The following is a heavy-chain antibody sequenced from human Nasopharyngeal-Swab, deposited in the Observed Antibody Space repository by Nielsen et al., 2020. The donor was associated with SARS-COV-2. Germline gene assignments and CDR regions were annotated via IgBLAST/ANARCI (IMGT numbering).Heavy chain of an antibody. V-gene: IGHV3-21*01. CDR3: ARDGLDYDFWSAYFMDV. Sequence: GESVKISCAASGFTFNNYNFNWDRQAPGKGQEWVSSISSSSSYIYYADSVKGRFTISRDNAKNSLYLQMNSLRAEDTAVYYCARDGLDYDFWSAYFMDVWGQGTTVTVSS. CDR2: ISSSSSYI. J-gene: IGHJ6*02. CDR1: GFTFNNYN. D-gene: IGHD3-3*01.